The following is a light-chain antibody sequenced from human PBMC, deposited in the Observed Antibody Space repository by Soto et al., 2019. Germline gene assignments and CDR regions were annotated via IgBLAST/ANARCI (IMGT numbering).Light chain of an antibody. V-gene: IGKV3-15*01. Sequence: EIVMTQSPATLSVSPGERATLSCRSSQSVTTNLAWYQQKPGQAPTLLIYGASTRATGIPARFSGSGSGTEVTLPISSRQSADFAVYYCQQYTNWPPWTFDQGTRVDFK. J-gene: IGKJ1*01. CDR2: GAS. CDR1: QSVTTN. CDR3: QQYTNWPPWT.